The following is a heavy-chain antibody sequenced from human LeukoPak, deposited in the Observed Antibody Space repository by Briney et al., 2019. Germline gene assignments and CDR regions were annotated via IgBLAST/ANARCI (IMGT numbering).Heavy chain of an antibody. J-gene: IGHJ4*02. CDR2: MNPNSGNT. Sequence: ASVTVSCKASGYTFTSNDLNWVRQASGQGLEWMGWMNPNSGNTGYAQKFQGRLTMTRNNSISTAYMELSSLRSEDTALYYCARRDNTGFDSWGQGTLVTVSS. V-gene: IGHV1-8*01. CDR3: ARRDNTGFDS. CDR1: GYTFTSND. D-gene: IGHD2-15*01.